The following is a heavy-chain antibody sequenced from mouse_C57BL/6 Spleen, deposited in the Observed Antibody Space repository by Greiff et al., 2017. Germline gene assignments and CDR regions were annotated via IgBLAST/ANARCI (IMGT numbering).Heavy chain of an antibody. J-gene: IGHJ1*03. D-gene: IGHD1-1*01. CDR3: ARRYYGSSWYFDV. CDR2: INPNNGGT. Sequence: VQLQQSGPELVKPGASVTISCKASGYTFTDYYMNWVKQSHGKSLEWIGDINPNNGGTSYNQKFKGKATLTVDKSASTAYMELRSLTSDDSAVYYCARRYYGSSWYFDVWGTGTTVTVSS. V-gene: IGHV1-26*01. CDR1: GYTFTDYY.